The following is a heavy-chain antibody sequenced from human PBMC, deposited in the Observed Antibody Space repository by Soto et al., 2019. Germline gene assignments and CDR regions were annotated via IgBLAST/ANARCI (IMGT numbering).Heavy chain of an antibody. Sequence: QVQLQQWGAGLLKPSETLSLTCAVYGGSFSGYYWSWIRQPPGKGLEWIGEINHSGSPNYNPSLKSRVTISVDTSKNQFSLKLSSVTYADTAVYYCARGLAVAGPFDYWGQGTLVTVSS. CDR3: ARGLAVAGPFDY. J-gene: IGHJ4*02. V-gene: IGHV4-34*01. D-gene: IGHD6-19*01. CDR2: INHSGSP. CDR1: GGSFSGYY.